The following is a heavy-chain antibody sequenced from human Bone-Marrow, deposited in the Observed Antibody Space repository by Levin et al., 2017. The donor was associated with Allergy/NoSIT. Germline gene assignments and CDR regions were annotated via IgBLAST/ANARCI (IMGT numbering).Heavy chain of an antibody. V-gene: IGHV4-4*02. CDR1: GGSISTSDW. CDR3: ASPLFDH. CDR2: IYHTGST. Sequence: SETLSLTCTVSGGSISTSDWWTWVRQPPGKGLEWIGEIYHTGSTNYNPSPKSRMSISVDKSKNQFSLKLSSLTAADTAVYYCASPLFDHWGQGTLVTVSS. J-gene: IGHJ4*02.